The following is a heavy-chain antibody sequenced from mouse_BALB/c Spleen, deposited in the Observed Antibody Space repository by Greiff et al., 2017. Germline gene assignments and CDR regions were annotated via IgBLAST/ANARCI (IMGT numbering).Heavy chain of an antibody. CDR2: IDPETGGT. V-gene: IGHV1-15*01. CDR3: TRYYRYFAY. D-gene: IGHD2-14*01. J-gene: IGHJ3*01. Sequence: VQLQRSGAELVRPGASVTLSCKASGYTFTDYEMHWVKQTPVHGLEWIGAIDPETGGTAYNQKFKGKATLTADKSSSTAYMELRSLTSEDSAVYYCTRYYRYFAYWGQGTLVTVSA. CDR1: GYTFTDYE.